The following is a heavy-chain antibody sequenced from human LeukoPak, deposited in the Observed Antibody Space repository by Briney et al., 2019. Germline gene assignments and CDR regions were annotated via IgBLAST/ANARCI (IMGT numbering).Heavy chain of an antibody. CDR3: ARVRGSYCLDY. CDR1: GFTFSSYW. Sequence: GGSLRLSCEASGFTFSSYWISWVRQAPGKGLEWVANIKQDGSEKYYVDSVKGRFTISRDNAKNSLYLQMNSLRAEDTAVYYCARVRGSYCLDYWGQGTLVTVSS. J-gene: IGHJ4*02. CDR2: IKQDGSEK. V-gene: IGHV3-7*01. D-gene: IGHD3-16*01.